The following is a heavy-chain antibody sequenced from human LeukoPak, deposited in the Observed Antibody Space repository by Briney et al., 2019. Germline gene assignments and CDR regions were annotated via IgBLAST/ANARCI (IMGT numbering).Heavy chain of an antibody. D-gene: IGHD3-10*01. Sequence: PGGSLRLSCAASGFTFSSYSMNWVRQAPGKGLEWVSSISSSSSYIYYADSVKGRFTISRDNAKNSLYLQMNSLRAEDTAVYYCARRSMVRGVIIKAPFDYWGQGTLVTVSS. CDR3: ARRSMVRGVIIKAPFDY. V-gene: IGHV3-21*01. CDR2: ISSSSSYI. J-gene: IGHJ4*02. CDR1: GFTFSSYS.